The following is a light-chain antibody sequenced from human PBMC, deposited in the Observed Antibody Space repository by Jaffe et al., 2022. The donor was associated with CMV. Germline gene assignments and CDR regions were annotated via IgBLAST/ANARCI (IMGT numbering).Light chain of an antibody. V-gene: IGLV2-14*03. CDR1: SSDVGGYNY. Sequence: QSALTQPASVSGSPGQSITISCTGTSSDVGGYNYVSWYQQHPGKAPKLMIYDVSNRPSGISYRFSGSKSGNTASLTISGLQAEDEADYYCSSHTSTSTWVFGGGTKLTVL. J-gene: IGLJ3*02. CDR2: DVS. CDR3: SSHTSTSTWV.